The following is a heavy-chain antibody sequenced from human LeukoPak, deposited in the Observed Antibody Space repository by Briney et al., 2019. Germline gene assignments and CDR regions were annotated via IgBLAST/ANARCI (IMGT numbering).Heavy chain of an antibody. D-gene: IGHD4-11*01. Sequence: ASVKVSCKASGYTFTSYAMNWVRQAPGQGLEWMGWINPNSGGTNYAQKFQGRVTMTRDTSISTAYMELSGLRSDDTAVYYCARASYSSYVNYYYMDVWGKGTTVTVSS. CDR2: INPNSGGT. V-gene: IGHV1-2*02. CDR3: ARASYSSYVNYYYMDV. J-gene: IGHJ6*03. CDR1: GYTFTSYA.